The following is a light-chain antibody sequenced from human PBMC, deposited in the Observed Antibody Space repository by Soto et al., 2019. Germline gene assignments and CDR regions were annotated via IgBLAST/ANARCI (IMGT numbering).Light chain of an antibody. V-gene: IGKV3-15*01. Sequence: EIVMTQSPATLSVSPGERATLSCSASQSVSSNLAWYQQKPGQAPRLLIYGASTRATGIPARFSGSRSGPDFTLTISSLQPEDFATYYCQQSYSSPPTFGQGTKVDIK. CDR1: QSVSSN. J-gene: IGKJ1*01. CDR3: QQSYSSPPT. CDR2: GAS.